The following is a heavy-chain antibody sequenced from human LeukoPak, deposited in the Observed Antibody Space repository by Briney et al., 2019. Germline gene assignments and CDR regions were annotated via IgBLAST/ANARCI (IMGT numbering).Heavy chain of an antibody. D-gene: IGHD3-22*01. Sequence: SETLSLTCTVSGGSISSYYWSWIRQPPGKGLEWIGYIYYSGSTNYNPSLKSRVTISVDTSKNQFSLKLSSVTAADTAVYYCARGGNHYYDSSGYYDYWGQGTLVTVSS. CDR2: IYYSGST. CDR3: ARGGNHYYDSSGYYDY. V-gene: IGHV4-59*01. J-gene: IGHJ4*02. CDR1: GGSISSYY.